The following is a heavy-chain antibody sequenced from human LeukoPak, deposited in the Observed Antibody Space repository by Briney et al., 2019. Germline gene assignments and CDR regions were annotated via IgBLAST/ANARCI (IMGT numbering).Heavy chain of an antibody. D-gene: IGHD3-9*01. CDR1: GGSISSGGYY. CDR3: ARAEVLRYFDH. CDR2: IYHSGST. J-gene: IGHJ4*02. V-gene: IGHV4-30-2*01. Sequence: SETLSLTCTVSGGSISSGGYYWSWIRQPPGKGLEWIGYIYHSGSTYYNPSLKSRVTISVDRSKNQFSLKLSSVTAADTAVYYCARAEVLRYFDHWGQGTLVTVSS.